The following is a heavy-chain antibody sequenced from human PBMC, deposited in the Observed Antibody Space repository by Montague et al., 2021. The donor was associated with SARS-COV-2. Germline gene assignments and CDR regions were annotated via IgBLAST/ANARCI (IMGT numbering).Heavy chain of an antibody. CDR3: ARGGASGNNGKIEY. Sequence: TTSYNPSLKSRVTISFETSKNQFTLNLNSVTAVDTAVYYCARGGASGNNGKIEYWGQGTLIT. V-gene: IGHV4-59*09. CDR2: TT. J-gene: IGHJ4*02. D-gene: IGHD3-10*01.